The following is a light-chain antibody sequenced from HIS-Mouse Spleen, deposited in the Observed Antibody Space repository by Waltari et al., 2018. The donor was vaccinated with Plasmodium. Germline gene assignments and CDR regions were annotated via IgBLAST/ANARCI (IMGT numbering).Light chain of an antibody. Sequence: SYELTQHPSVSVSLGQPASITCAGDRLGYIYACWSQQKPGQSPVLVIYQDSQRPAGMPERFSSSDSGNTATLTISGTQAMDEADYCCQAWDSSTVVFGGGTKLTV. CDR3: QAWDSSTVV. CDR1: RLGYIY. CDR2: QDS. V-gene: IGLV3-1*01. J-gene: IGLJ2*01.